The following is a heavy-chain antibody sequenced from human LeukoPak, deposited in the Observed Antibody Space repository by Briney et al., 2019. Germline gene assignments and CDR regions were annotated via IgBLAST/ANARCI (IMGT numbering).Heavy chain of an antibody. CDR3: AKDCADYYFDY. Sequence: GGSLRLSCAASGFTFSSYGMHWVRQAPGKGLEWVAFIRYDGSNKYYAASVKGRFTISRANSKNTLYLQMNSLRAEDTAVYYCAKDCADYYFDYWGRGTLVTVSS. J-gene: IGHJ4*02. CDR2: IRYDGSNK. D-gene: IGHD2-21*02. V-gene: IGHV3-30*02. CDR1: GFTFSSYG.